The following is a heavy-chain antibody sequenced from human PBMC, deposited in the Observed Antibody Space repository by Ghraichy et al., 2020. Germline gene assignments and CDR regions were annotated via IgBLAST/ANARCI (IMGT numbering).Heavy chain of an antibody. Sequence: SETLSLTCAVYGGSFSGYYWSWIRQPPGKGLEWIGEINHSGSTNYNPSLKSRVTISVDTSKNQFSRKLSCVTAADTAVYYCARIDRAVGGSYPFDYWGQGTLVTVSS. CDR1: GGSFSGYY. D-gene: IGHD1-26*01. V-gene: IGHV4-34*01. CDR2: INHSGST. CDR3: ARIDRAVGGSYPFDY. J-gene: IGHJ4*02.